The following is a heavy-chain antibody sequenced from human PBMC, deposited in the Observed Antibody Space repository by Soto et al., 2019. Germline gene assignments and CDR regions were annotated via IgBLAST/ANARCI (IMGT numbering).Heavy chain of an antibody. D-gene: IGHD1-1*01. CDR2: IYPGDSDT. J-gene: IGHJ4*02. CDR3: ARGTPWTYFDY. V-gene: IGHV5-51*03. Sequence: EVQLVPSGAEVREPGESLKISCKGTGYNFATYWIAWVRQMPGKGLEWMGIIYPGDSDTRYSPSFKGQVTMSADKSLSTAYLQWSSLKASDTAMYYCARGTPWTYFDYWGQGSLVTVSS. CDR1: GYNFATYW.